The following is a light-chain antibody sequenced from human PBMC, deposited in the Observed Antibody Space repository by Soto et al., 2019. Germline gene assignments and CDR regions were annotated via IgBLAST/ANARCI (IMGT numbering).Light chain of an antibody. Sequence: SYELTQPLSVSVALGQTARITCGGNNIGSKNVHWYQQKPGQAPLLVIYRDTNWPSGIPERFSGSKSGNTATLTISRAQAGDEAGFYCQVWDSSLVVFGGGTKVTVL. CDR1: NIGSKN. CDR3: QVWDSSLVV. J-gene: IGLJ2*01. V-gene: IGLV3-9*01. CDR2: RDT.